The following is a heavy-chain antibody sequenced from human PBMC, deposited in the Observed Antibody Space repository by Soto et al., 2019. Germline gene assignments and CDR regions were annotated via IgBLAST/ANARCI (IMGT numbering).Heavy chain of an antibody. D-gene: IGHD3-22*01. Sequence: GGSLRLSCAASGFTFSSYAVSWVRQAPGKGPEWISSISGSGSTIYYADSVKGRSTISRDNSKNTLYLQMSSLRAEDTAVYYCAKVFYYYDSSGYYYFDYWGQGTLVTVSS. CDR3: AKVFYYYDSSGYYYFDY. V-gene: IGHV3-23*01. CDR1: GFTFSSYA. CDR2: ISGSGSTI. J-gene: IGHJ4*02.